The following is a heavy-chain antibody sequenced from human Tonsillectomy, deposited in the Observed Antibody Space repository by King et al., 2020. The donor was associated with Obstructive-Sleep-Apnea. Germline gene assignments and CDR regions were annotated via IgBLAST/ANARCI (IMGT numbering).Heavy chain of an antibody. Sequence: VQLVESGAEVKKPGESLKISCKGSGYSFTNYWIGWVRQMPGKGLEWMGIIYSGYSVTRYSPSFQGQVTISADKSISTAYLQWSSLKASDTAMYYCARSFSLTANFDYWGQGTLVTVSS. V-gene: IGHV5-51*01. D-gene: IGHD2-21*02. CDR3: ARSFSLTANFDY. CDR1: GYSFTNYW. CDR2: IYSGYSVT. J-gene: IGHJ4*02.